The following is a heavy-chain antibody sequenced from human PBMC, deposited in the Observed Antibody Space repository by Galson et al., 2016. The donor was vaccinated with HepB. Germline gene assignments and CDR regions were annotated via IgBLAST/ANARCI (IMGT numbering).Heavy chain of an antibody. CDR1: GFVFSNFG. CDR3: AKERLVRRIFDH. CDR2: ISTRRTT. V-gene: IGHV3-23*01. D-gene: IGHD1-1*01. J-gene: IGHJ4*02. Sequence: SLRLSCAASGFVFSNFGLSWVRQAPGKGLEWVASISTRRTTYYSDSVQGRITISSDNSNNTLYLQMNGLRAEDTAVYYCAKERLVRRIFDHWGQGTLLTVSS.